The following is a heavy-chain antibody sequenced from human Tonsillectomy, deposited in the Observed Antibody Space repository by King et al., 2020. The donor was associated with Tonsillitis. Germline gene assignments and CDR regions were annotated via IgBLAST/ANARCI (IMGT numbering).Heavy chain of an antibody. D-gene: IGHD3-22*01. CDR2: ISYDGNNK. CDR3: AGVVTYYYDPSGYYPVDVFDI. Sequence: VQLVESGGGVVQPGRSLRLSCAASGFTFSNYAMHWVRQAPGKGLEWVAVISYDGNNKYYADSVKGRFTISRDNSKNTLYLQMNSLRVEDTAVYYCAGVVTYYYDPSGYYPVDVFDIWGQGTMVTVSS. CDR1: GFTFSNYA. J-gene: IGHJ3*02. V-gene: IGHV3-30*04.